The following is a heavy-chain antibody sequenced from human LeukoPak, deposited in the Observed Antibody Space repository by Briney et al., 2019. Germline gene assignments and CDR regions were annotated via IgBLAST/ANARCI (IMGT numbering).Heavy chain of an antibody. CDR2: IRPGDTRT. J-gene: IGHJ4*02. D-gene: IGHD3-16*01. CDR1: GYTFTAYY. V-gene: IGHV1-46*01. CDR3: VREKSGGTYDY. Sequence: ASVNVSCTASGYTFTAYYIQWVRQAPGQGREWMGTIRPGDTRTTYAQKFQGRVTMTWDMSTTTGYMELSSLRSEDTAVYYCVREKSGGTYDYWGQGTLVTVSS.